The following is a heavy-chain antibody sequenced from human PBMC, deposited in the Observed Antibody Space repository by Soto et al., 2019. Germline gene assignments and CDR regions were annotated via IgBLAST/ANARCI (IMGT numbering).Heavy chain of an antibody. CDR2: IRQDGSEG. CDR3: ARERGSKSMDV. V-gene: IGHV3-7*03. D-gene: IGHD2-15*01. CDR1: GFTFSNYW. J-gene: IGHJ6*02. Sequence: GGSLRRSCAASGFTFSNYWMTWVRQAPGKGLEWVANIRQDGSEGSYVDSVKGRFTISRDNAKVSLFLQMNSLRAEDTAVYYCARERGSKSMDVWGQGTTVTVSS.